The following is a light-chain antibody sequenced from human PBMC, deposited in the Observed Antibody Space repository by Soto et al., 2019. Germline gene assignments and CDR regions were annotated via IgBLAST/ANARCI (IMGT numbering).Light chain of an antibody. CDR3: QQNYRAPLT. J-gene: IGKJ4*01. CDR2: GAS. V-gene: IGKV1-39*01. CDR1: QGVGSH. Sequence: DLPMTQSPSSVSALIGDRVTITCRASQGVGSHVNWYQQKPGKAPNLLIHGASNLQSGVPSTFSGSGSGTDFTLTISSLQPEDFATYYCQQNYRAPLTFGGGTKVEIK.